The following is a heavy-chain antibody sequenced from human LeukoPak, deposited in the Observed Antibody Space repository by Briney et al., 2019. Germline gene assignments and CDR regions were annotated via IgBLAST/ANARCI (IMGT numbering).Heavy chain of an antibody. CDR3: ARLRTGTTSWWFDP. CDR2: ISSSSSYI. D-gene: IGHD1-7*01. CDR1: GFTVSSNY. Sequence: GGSLRLSCAASGFTVSSNYMSWVRQAPGKGLEWVSSISSSSSYIYYADSVKGRFTISRDNAKNSLYLQMNSLRAEDTAVYYCARLRTGTTSWWFDPWGQGTLVTVSS. J-gene: IGHJ5*02. V-gene: IGHV3-21*01.